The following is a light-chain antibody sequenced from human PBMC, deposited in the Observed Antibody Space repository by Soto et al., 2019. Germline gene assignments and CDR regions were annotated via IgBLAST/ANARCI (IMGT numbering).Light chain of an antibody. CDR2: AAS. CDR3: QHYYDYPHT. V-gene: IGKV1-8*01. CDR1: QDISNY. J-gene: IGKJ2*01. Sequence: AIRMTQSPSSFSASPGDRVTITCRASQDISNYLAWYQQKPGKAPKLLIYAASTLQSGVPSRFRGRGSGTDFTLTINCLQSEEFATYYCQHYYDYPHTFGQGTKLEIK.